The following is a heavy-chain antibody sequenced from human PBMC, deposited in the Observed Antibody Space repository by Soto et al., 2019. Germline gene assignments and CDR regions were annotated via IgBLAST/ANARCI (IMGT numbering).Heavy chain of an antibody. CDR3: ARGSRDGYNQDAFDI. V-gene: IGHV1-69*13. Sequence: SVKVSCKASGGTFSSYAISWVRQAPGQGLEWMGGIIPIFGTANYAQKFQGRVTITADESTSTAYMELSSLRSEDTAVYYCARGSRDGYNQDAFDIWGQGTMVTVSS. D-gene: IGHD2-2*01. CDR1: GGTFSSYA. J-gene: IGHJ3*02. CDR2: IIPIFGTA.